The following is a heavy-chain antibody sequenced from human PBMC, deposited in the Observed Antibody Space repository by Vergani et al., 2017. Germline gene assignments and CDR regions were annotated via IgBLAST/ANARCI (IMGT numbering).Heavy chain of an antibody. V-gene: IGHV4-38-2*02. Sequence: QVQLQESGPGLVRPSETLSLTCTVSAYSISSGFFWGWIRQPPGKGLEWIGSMDYNGLAYYSPSLKSRVTISVNTPKNHFFLKLSSVTAADTAVYYCVRDKTYYDTLISYAGYYFDSWGQGALVTVS. CDR2: MDYNGLA. CDR1: AYSISSGFF. J-gene: IGHJ4*02. CDR3: VRDKTYYDTLISYAGYYFDS. D-gene: IGHD3-9*01.